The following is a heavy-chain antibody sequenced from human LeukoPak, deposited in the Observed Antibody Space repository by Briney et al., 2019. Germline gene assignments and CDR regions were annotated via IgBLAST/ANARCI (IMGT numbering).Heavy chain of an antibody. CDR2: IKQDGSEK. J-gene: IGHJ6*03. D-gene: IGHD3-3*01. CDR3: ARGLHRTSGYYMDV. V-gene: IGHV3-7*01. Sequence: GGSLRLSCAASGFTFSSYWMSWVRQAPGKGLEWVANIKQDGSEKYYVDSVKGRFTISRDNAKNSLYLQMNSLRAEDTAVYYCARGLHRTSGYYMDVWGKGTTVTVSS. CDR1: GFTFSSYW.